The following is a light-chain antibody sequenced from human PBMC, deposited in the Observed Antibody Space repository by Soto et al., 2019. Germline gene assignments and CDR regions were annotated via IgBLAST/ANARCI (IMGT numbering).Light chain of an antibody. Sequence: DIQMTQSPSSVSASVGDRVTITCRASQDINKWLAWYQQKPGKAPKLLIYDASTLQSGVPSRFSGSGSGSDFTLTISSLQPEDFATYYCLQDYNYPRTFGQGTTVEIK. CDR1: QDINKW. CDR3: LQDYNYPRT. V-gene: IGKV1-12*01. J-gene: IGKJ1*01. CDR2: DAS.